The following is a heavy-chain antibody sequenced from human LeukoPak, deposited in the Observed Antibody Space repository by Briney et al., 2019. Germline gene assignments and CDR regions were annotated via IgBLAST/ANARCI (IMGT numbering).Heavy chain of an antibody. J-gene: IGHJ4*02. V-gene: IGHV3-21*01. Sequence: GGSLRLSCAASGFTFSSYSMNWVRQAPGKGLEWVSSISSSSTYINYADSVKGRFTISRDNAKNSLYLQMNSLRAEDTAVYYCARDRSLGNFDYWGQGTLVTVSS. CDR2: ISSSSTYI. D-gene: IGHD7-27*01. CDR3: ARDRSLGNFDY. CDR1: GFTFSSYS.